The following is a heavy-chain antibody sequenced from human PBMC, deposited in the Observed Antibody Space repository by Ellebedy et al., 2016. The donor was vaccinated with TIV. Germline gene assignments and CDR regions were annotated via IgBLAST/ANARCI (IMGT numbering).Heavy chain of an antibody. CDR1: GFTFSNYA. CDR3: AQTNWGSGGFYGMDV. Sequence: GGSLRLSCAASGFTFSNYAMTWVRQAPGQGLEWVSAISGNGRNTHYANSLKDRFTVSRDNSRNTLYLQLDSLRGEDTAVYYCAQTNWGSGGFYGMDVWGQGTTVTVSS. J-gene: IGHJ6*02. D-gene: IGHD7-27*01. CDR2: ISGNGRNT. V-gene: IGHV3-23*01.